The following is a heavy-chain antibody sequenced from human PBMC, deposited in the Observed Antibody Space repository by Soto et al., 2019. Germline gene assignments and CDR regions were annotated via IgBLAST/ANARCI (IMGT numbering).Heavy chain of an antibody. D-gene: IGHD2-21*02. CDR3: ARAGVTPDFFDY. Sequence: GGSLRLSCAASGFSVRTNYMSWVRQAPGKGLEWVSVFESGGSIYYADSVKGRFIISRDYARNTVDLQLNSLRADDAAVYYCARAGVTPDFFDYWGQGTLVTVSS. V-gene: IGHV3-53*01. CDR2: FESGGSI. CDR1: GFSVRTNY. J-gene: IGHJ4*02.